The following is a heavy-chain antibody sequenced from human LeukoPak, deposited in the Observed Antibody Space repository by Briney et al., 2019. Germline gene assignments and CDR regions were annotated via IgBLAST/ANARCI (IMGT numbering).Heavy chain of an antibody. V-gene: IGHV4-59*08. CDR2: VYYSGST. J-gene: IGHJ6*02. CDR1: GGSIRSYY. CDR3: ARQAGSGTYYYYYGMDV. D-gene: IGHD3-10*01. Sequence: SETLSLTCTVSGGSIRSYYWTWVRQPPGKGLEWIGHVYYSGSTNYNPSPKSRLTMSVDTSKNQFSLKLNSVTAADTAVYYCARQAGSGTYYYYYGMDVWGQGTTVTVSS.